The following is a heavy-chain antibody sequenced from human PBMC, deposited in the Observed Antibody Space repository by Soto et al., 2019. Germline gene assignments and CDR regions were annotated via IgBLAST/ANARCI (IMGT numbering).Heavy chain of an antibody. D-gene: IGHD1-7*01. CDR2: INHSGRT. CDR3: ARGPVNCNYVSNQEDNWLYP. V-gene: IGHV4-34*01. Sequence: SETLSLTCAVYGGSFSGYYWSWILQPPGERLECIGEINHSGRTNYNTSLKSRVTISVVTSMNEFSLKLSSVTVEDTAVYYCARGPVNCNYVSNQEDNWLYPYGQGTLVIVSS. J-gene: IGHJ5*02. CDR1: GGSFSGYY.